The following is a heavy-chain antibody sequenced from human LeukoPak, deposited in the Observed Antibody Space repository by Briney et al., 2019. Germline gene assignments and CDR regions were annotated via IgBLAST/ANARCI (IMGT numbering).Heavy chain of an antibody. CDR3: ARAPYYYDSSGRYYYGMDV. Sequence: SQTLSLTCAVSGGSISSGGYSWSWIRQPPGKGLEWIGYIYYSGSTNYNPSLKSRVTISVDTSKNQFSLKLSSVTAADTAVYYCARAPYYYDSSGRYYYGMDVWGQGTTVTVSS. CDR1: GGSISSGGYS. V-gene: IGHV4-30-4*07. J-gene: IGHJ6*02. CDR2: IYYSGST. D-gene: IGHD3-22*01.